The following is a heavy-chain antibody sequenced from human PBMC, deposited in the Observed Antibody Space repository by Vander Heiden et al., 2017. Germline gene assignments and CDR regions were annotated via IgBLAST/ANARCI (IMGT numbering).Heavy chain of an antibody. J-gene: IGHJ6*02. V-gene: IGHV1-69*01. Sequence: QVQLVKYGAEAKRPGSLETVAWKASGGSVSTQAITWGRQAREQGLGWMGGILPMLTAANYAHNFQGRVTITADESTTTGYMELRSLISEDTAVYYCARSITTDSYYGMDVWGQGTTVTVS. CDR3: ARSITTDSYYGMDV. CDR1: GGSVSTQA. CDR2: ILPMLTAA. D-gene: IGHD3-22*01.